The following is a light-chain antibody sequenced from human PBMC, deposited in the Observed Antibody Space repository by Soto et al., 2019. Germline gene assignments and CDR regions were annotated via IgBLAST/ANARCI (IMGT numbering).Light chain of an antibody. V-gene: IGLV2-23*02. Sequence: QSALTQPASVSGSPGQSVTISFSGTDTNIGNYNLVSWYQQYPGKAPKLIIYEVTKRPSGVSDRFSASKSDNTATLTISGLQTEDEADYYCSSYEDSITLTFAGGTKVTVL. CDR2: EVT. CDR1: DTNIGNYNL. CDR3: SSYEDSITLT. J-gene: IGLJ2*01.